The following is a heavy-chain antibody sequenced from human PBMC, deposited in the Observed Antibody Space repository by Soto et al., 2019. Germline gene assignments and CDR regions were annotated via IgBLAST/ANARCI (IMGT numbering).Heavy chain of an antibody. V-gene: IGHV4-34*01. Sequence: LTCGVHGGPFSGFFWSWIRQSPGKGLEWIGEFNPGGSTNYNPSLKSRLTISADRSTSQVSLRLTSVTAADAAVYFCARSAASFGGASYLGAWGQGTLVTVSS. CDR2: FNPGGST. CDR1: GGPFSGFF. CDR3: ARSAASFGGASYLGA. J-gene: IGHJ5*02. D-gene: IGHD1-26*01.